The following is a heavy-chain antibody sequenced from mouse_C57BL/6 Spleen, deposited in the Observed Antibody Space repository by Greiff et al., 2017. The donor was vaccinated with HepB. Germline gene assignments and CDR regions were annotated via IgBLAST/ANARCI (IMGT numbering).Heavy chain of an antibody. CDR2: IWSGGST. CDR3: ARNEKIYYDYDGVIFAY. J-gene: IGHJ3*01. CDR1: GFSLTSYG. Sequence: VKLQQSGPGLVQPSQSLSITCTVSGFSLTSYGVHWVRQSPGKGLEWMGVIWSGGSTDYKAAFISRLSISKDNSKSPVFFKMNSLQADDTAIYYCARNEKIYYDYDGVIFAYWGQGTLVTVSA. D-gene: IGHD2-4*01. V-gene: IGHV2-2*01.